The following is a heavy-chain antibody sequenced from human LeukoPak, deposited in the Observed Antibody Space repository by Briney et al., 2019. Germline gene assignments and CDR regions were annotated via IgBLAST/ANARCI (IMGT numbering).Heavy chain of an antibody. J-gene: IGHJ4*02. CDR3: ATPGDYDFWSGYIFDY. V-gene: IGHV3-11*04. CDR2: VSSSGSTI. Sequence: GGSLRLSCAASGFTFSDYYMSWIRQAPGKGLEWVSYVSSSGSTIYYADSVKGRFTISRDNAKNSLYLQMNSLRAEDTAVYYCATPGDYDFWSGYIFDYWGQGTLVTVSS. CDR1: GFTFSDYY. D-gene: IGHD3-3*01.